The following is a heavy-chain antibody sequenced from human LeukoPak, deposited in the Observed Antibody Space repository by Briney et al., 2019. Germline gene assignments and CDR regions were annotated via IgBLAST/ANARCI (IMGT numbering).Heavy chain of an antibody. CDR2: IYHSGST. CDR1: GVSISTYY. CDR3: ARGGGYASPIGY. Sequence: MPSETLCPACTLSGVSISTYYWSWIRQPPGKGLEWIGYIYHSGSTNYNPSLKSRVTISVDTSKNQFSLKLSSVTAADTAVYYCARGGGYASPIGYWGQGALVTVSS. J-gene: IGHJ4*02. D-gene: IGHD5-12*01. V-gene: IGHV4-59*01.